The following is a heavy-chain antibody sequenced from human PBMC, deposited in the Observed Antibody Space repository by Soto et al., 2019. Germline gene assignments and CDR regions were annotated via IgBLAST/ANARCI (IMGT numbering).Heavy chain of an antibody. CDR3: ARHNYGSGSTYFDD. CDR1: GGSISSYY. Sequence: SETLSVTCTVSGGSISSYYWSWSRQPPGKGLEWIGYIYYSGSTNYNPSLKSRVTISVDTSKNQFSLKLNSMTAADTAVYYCARHNYGSGSTYFDDWGQGTLVTVSS. CDR2: IYYSGST. V-gene: IGHV4-59*08. D-gene: IGHD3-10*01. J-gene: IGHJ4*02.